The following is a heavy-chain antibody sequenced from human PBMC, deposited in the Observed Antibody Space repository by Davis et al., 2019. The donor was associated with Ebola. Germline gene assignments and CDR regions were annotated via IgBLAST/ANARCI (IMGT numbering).Heavy chain of an antibody. J-gene: IGHJ4*02. CDR3: ARRAVAGPYYFDY. Sequence: ASVKVSCKASGYTFTGYYMHWVRQAPGQGLEWMGWINPNSGGTNYAQKFQGRVTMTRDTSISTAYMELSRLRSDDTAVYYCARRAVAGPYYFDYWGQGTLVTVSS. CDR1: GYTFTGYY. D-gene: IGHD6-19*01. V-gene: IGHV1-2*02. CDR2: INPNSGGT.